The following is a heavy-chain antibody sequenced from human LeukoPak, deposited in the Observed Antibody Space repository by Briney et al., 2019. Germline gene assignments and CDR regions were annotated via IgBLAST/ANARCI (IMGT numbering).Heavy chain of an antibody. D-gene: IGHD6-19*01. Sequence: GASVTVSCKASGYTFTGYYMHWVRQAPGQGLEWMGWINPNSGGTNYAQKFQGRVTMTRDTSISTAYMELSRLRSDDTAAYYCARDPIAVAGTYFDYWGQGTLVTVSP. CDR2: INPNSGGT. J-gene: IGHJ4*02. V-gene: IGHV1-2*02. CDR3: ARDPIAVAGTYFDY. CDR1: GYTFTGYY.